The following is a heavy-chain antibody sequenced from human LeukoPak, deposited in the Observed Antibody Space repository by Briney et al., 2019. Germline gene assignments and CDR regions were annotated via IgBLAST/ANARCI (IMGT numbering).Heavy chain of an antibody. J-gene: IGHJ4*02. D-gene: IGHD1-26*01. CDR3: ARDYGGSYFADY. CDR2: VSSTGGGT. Sequence: GGSLRLSCAVSGFIFSGYAMTWVRQAPGKGLEWVSAVSSTGGGTHYADSVKGRFTISRDNSKNTLYLQMNSLRAEDTAVYYCARDYGGSYFADYWGQGTLVTVSS. CDR1: GFIFSGYA. V-gene: IGHV3-23*01.